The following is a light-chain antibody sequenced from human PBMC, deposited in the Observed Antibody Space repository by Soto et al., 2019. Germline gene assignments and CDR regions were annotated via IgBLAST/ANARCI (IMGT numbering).Light chain of an antibody. V-gene: IGLV4-69*01. CDR3: QTWGTGIKV. CDR2: LNSDGSH. Sequence: QSVLTQSPSAPASLGASVKLTCTLSSGHSNYAIAWHQQQPQKGPRYLMNLNSDGSHSKGDGIPDRFSGSSSGAERYLTISSLQSDDEADYYCQTWGTGIKVFGGGTKLTVL. J-gene: IGLJ3*02. CDR1: SGHSNYA.